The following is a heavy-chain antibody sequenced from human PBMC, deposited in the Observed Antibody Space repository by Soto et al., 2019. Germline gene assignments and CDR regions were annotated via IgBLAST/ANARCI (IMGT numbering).Heavy chain of an antibody. V-gene: IGHV4-38-2*01. D-gene: IGHD2-15*01. Sequence: TLSLTCAVSGYSISSGYYWGWIRQPPGKGLEWIGSIYHSGSTYYNPSLKSRVTISVDTSKNQFSLKLSSVTAADTAVYYCAGGYCSGGSCSLDYWGQGTLVTVSS. CDR3: AGGYCSGGSCSLDY. CDR2: IYHSGST. CDR1: GYSISSGYY. J-gene: IGHJ4*02.